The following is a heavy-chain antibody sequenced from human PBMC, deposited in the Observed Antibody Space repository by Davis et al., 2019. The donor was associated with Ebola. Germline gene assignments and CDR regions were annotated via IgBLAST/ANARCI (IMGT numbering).Heavy chain of an antibody. Sequence: ASVKVSCKASGYTFNSHGISWVRHAPGQGLEWMAWISAYNGHTNYAQKFQGRLTLTTDTSTSTVYMELRSLTSDDTAEYYCARGRNGGWDFDYWGQGTRVTVSS. V-gene: IGHV1-18*01. CDR3: ARGRNGGWDFDY. J-gene: IGHJ4*02. CDR2: ISAYNGHT. CDR1: GYTFNSHG. D-gene: IGHD6-19*01.